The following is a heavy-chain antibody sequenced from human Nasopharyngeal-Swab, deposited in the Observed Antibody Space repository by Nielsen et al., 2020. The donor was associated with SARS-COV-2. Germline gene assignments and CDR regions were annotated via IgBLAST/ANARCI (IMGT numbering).Heavy chain of an antibody. J-gene: IGHJ4*02. V-gene: IGHV4-31*02. CDR2: IYYSGST. Sequence: WIRQPPGKGLEWIGYIYYSGSTYYNPSLKSRVTISVDTSKNQFSLKLSSVTAVDTAVYYCARVGGGSYYFDYWGQGTLVTVSS. CDR3: ARVGGGSYYFDY. D-gene: IGHD1-26*01.